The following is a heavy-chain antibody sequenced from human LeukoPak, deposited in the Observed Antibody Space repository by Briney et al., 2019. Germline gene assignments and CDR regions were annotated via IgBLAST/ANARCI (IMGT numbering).Heavy chain of an antibody. CDR3: ARDRDYGGIDAFDI. CDR2: IYYSGST. V-gene: IGHV4-59*12. Sequence: SETLSLTCTVSGGSISSYYWSWIRQPPGKGLEWIGYIYYSGSTNYNPSLKSRVTISVDTSKNQFSLKLSSVTAADTAVYYCARDRDYGGIDAFDIRGQGTMVTVSS. CDR1: GGSISSYY. J-gene: IGHJ3*02. D-gene: IGHD4-23*01.